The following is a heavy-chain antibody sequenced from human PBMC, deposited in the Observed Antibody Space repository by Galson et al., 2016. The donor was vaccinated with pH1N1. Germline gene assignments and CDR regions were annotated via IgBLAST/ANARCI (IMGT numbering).Heavy chain of an antibody. V-gene: IGHV3-23*01. D-gene: IGHD3-16*01. CDR3: AKGGSPQTPNDAFDV. Sequence: SLRLSCAASGFTFSTFAMIWVRQAPGKGLEWVSVISGNGGSPFYADSVKGRFTISRDNSKNTLFLQMNSLRVEDTDLYYCAKGGSPQTPNDAFDVWGQGSMVTVSS. J-gene: IGHJ3*01. CDR1: GFTFSTFA. CDR2: ISGNGGSP.